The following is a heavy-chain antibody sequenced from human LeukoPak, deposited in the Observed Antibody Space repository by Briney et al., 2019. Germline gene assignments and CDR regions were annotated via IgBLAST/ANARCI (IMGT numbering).Heavy chain of an antibody. CDR3: AREPDSSSWHGDHDAFDI. D-gene: IGHD6-13*01. CDR2: ISAYNGNT. J-gene: IGHJ3*02. CDR1: GYTFTSYG. Sequence: ASVKVSCKASGYTFTSYGISWVRQAPGQGLEWMGWISAYNGNTNYAQKLQGRVTMTTDTSTCTAYMELRSLRSDDTAVYYCAREPDSSSWHGDHDAFDIWGQGTMVTVSS. V-gene: IGHV1-18*01.